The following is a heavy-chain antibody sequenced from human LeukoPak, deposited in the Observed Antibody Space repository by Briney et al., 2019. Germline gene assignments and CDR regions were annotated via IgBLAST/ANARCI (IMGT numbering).Heavy chain of an antibody. V-gene: IGHV4-34*01. Sequence: SETLSLTCAVYGGSFRGYYWSGIRQPPGKGREGIGEINHSGSTNYNPSLKSRVTISVDTSKNQFSLKLSSVTAADTAVYYCARGRYCSSTSCRGNWFDPWGQGTLVTVSS. CDR2: INHSGST. CDR3: ARGRYCSSTSCRGNWFDP. D-gene: IGHD2-2*01. CDR1: GGSFRGYY. J-gene: IGHJ5*02.